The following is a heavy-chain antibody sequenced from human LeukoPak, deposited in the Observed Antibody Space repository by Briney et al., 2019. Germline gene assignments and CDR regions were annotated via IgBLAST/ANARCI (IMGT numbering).Heavy chain of an antibody. V-gene: IGHV4-39*07. Sequence: PSETLSLTCTVSGGSISSSSYYWGWIRQPPGKGLEWIGSIYYSGSTYYNPSLKSRVTISVDKSKNQFSLKLSSVTAADTAVYYCARIRGYSYGSGRYYYYGMDVWGQGTTVTVSS. CDR2: IYYSGST. D-gene: IGHD5-18*01. CDR3: ARIRGYSYGSGRYYYYGMDV. CDR1: GGSISSSSYY. J-gene: IGHJ6*02.